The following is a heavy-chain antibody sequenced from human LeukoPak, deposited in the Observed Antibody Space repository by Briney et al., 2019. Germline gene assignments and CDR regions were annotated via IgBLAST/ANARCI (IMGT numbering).Heavy chain of an antibody. CDR3: ARAVAAWTPFDP. D-gene: IGHD2-15*01. CDR1: GGSISSYY. J-gene: IGHJ5*02. CDR2: IYYSGST. V-gene: IGHV4-59*01. Sequence: PSETLSLTCTVSGGSISSYYWSWIRQPPGKGLEWIGYIYYSGSTNYNPSLKSRVTISVDTSKNQFSLKLSSVTAADTAVYYCARAVAAWTPFDPWGQGTLVTVSS.